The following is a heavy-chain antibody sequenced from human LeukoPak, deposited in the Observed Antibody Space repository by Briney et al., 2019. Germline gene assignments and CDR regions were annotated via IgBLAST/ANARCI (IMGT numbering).Heavy chain of an antibody. CDR2: ISSSSTI. CDR3: ARGGPAGGYSYGYLDY. Sequence: GGSLRLSCAASGFTFSSYSMNWVRQAPGKGLEWVSYISSSSTIYYADSVKGRFTISRDNAKNSLYLQMNSLRAEDTAVYYCARGGPAGGYSYGYLDYWGQGTLVTVSS. J-gene: IGHJ4*02. CDR1: GFTFSSYS. D-gene: IGHD5-18*01. V-gene: IGHV3-48*01.